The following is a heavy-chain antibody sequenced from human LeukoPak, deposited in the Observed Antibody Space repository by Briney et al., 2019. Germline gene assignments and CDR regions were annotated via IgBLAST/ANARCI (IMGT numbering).Heavy chain of an antibody. J-gene: IGHJ4*02. CDR3: ARESQYCSSTSCYPTYYFDY. D-gene: IGHD2-2*01. V-gene: IGHV4-59*12. Sequence: SETLSLTCTVSGGSISSYYWSWIRQPPGKGLEWIGYTYYSGSTNYNPSLKSRVTISVDTSKNQFSLKLSSVTAADTAVYYCARESQYCSSTSCYPTYYFDYWGQGTLVTVSS. CDR2: TYYSGST. CDR1: GGSISSYY.